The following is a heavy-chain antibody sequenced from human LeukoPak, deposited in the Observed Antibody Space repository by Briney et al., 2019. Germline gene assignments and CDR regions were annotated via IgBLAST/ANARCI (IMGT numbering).Heavy chain of an antibody. CDR3: ARGVYGSGGSFDY. Sequence: GGSLRLSCAASGFTVSSNYMSWVRQAPGKGLEWVSVIYSGGSTYYADSVKGRFTISRDNSKNTLYLQMNSLRAEDTAVYYCARGVYGSGGSFDYWGQGTLVTVSS. CDR1: GFTVSSNY. CDR2: IYSGGST. D-gene: IGHD3-10*01. V-gene: IGHV3-66*01. J-gene: IGHJ4*02.